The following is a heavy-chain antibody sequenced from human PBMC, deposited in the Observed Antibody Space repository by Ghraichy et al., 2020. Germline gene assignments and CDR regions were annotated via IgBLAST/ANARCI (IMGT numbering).Heavy chain of an antibody. CDR3: ARPHTAMVLDV. CDR1: GFTFSSYS. D-gene: IGHD5-18*01. CDR2: ISSSSSYI. Sequence: GESLNISCAASGFTFSSYSMNWVRQAPGKVLEWVSSISSSSSYIYYADSVKGRFTISRDDAKNSLYLQMNSLRAEDTAVYYCARPHTAMVLDVWGQGTTVTVSS. J-gene: IGHJ6*02. V-gene: IGHV3-21*01.